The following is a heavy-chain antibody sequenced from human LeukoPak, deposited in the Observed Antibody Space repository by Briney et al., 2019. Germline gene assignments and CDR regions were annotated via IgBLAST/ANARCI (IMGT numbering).Heavy chain of an antibody. J-gene: IGHJ4*02. CDR1: GYTFTGYY. CDR2: INPNSGGT. Sequence: ASVRVSCKASGYTFTGYYMHWVRQAPGQGLEWMGWINPNSGGTNYAQKFQGWVTMTRDTSISTAYMELSRLRSDDTAVYYCARALPGATPLNLDYWGQGTLVTVSS. D-gene: IGHD1-26*01. V-gene: IGHV1-2*04. CDR3: ARALPGATPLNLDY.